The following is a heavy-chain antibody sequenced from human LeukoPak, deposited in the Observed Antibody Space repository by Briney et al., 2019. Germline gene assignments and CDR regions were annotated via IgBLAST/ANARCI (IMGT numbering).Heavy chain of an antibody. CDR3: AKGRGWEASYYYYYMDV. CDR1: GFTFSSYA. J-gene: IGHJ6*03. V-gene: IGHV3-23*01. Sequence: PGGSLRLSCAASGFTFSSYAMSWVRQAPGKGLEWVSGISGSGGSTYYAESVKGRFTISRDNSKKTLYLHMNSLRAEDTAVYYCAKGRGWEASYYYYYMDVWGKGTTVTISS. CDR2: ISGSGGST. D-gene: IGHD1-26*01.